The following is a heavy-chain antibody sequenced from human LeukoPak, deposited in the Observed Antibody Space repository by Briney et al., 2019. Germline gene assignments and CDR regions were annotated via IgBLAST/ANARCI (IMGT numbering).Heavy chain of an antibody. CDR3: AKDISRYGSGSSVRRNFYYYYYMDV. J-gene: IGHJ6*03. V-gene: IGHV3-43D*03. Sequence: GGSLRLSCAASGFTFDDYAMHWVRQAPGKGLEWVFLISWDGGINYYADSVKGRFTISRDNSKNSLHLQMSSLRAEDTALYYCAKDISRYGSGSSVRRNFYYYYYMDVWGKGTTVTVSS. CDR2: ISWDGGIN. CDR1: GFTFDDYA. D-gene: IGHD3-10*01.